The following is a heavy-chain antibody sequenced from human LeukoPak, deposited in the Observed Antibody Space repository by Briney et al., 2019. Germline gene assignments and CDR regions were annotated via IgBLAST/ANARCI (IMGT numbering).Heavy chain of an antibody. V-gene: IGHV3-30*12. CDR2: ISSDGSQK. Sequence: GGSLRLSCAASGFTFSSYAMHWVRQAPGKGLEWVSFISSDGSQKYYADSVKGRFTISRDNAKNSLYLQMNSLRAEDTAVYYCARETRVRWTDYWGQGILVTVSS. D-gene: IGHD5-24*01. J-gene: IGHJ4*02. CDR3: ARETRVRWTDY. CDR1: GFTFSSYA.